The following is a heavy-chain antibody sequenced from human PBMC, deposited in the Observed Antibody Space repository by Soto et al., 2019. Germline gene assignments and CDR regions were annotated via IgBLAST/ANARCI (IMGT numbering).Heavy chain of an antibody. Sequence: LRLSCAASGFTFSSYAMSWVRQAPGKGLEWVSAISGSGGSTYYADSVKGRFTISRDNSKNTLYLQMNSLRAEDTAVYYCAKSGSTSFGWYTWFEPWGQGTLVTVSS. D-gene: IGHD3-10*01. V-gene: IGHV3-23*01. J-gene: IGHJ5*02. CDR3: AKSGSTSFGWYTWFEP. CDR2: ISGSGGST. CDR1: GFTFSSYA.